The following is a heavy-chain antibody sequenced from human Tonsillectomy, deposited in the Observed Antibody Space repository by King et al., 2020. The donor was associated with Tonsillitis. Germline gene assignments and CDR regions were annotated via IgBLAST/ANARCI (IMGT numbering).Heavy chain of an antibody. CDR1: GFTFSSYA. Sequence: VQLVESGGGVVQPGRSLRLSCAASGFTFSSYAMHWVRQAPGKGLEWVAVISYDGSNKYYAESVKGRFTISRDNSKNTLYLQMNSLRAEDTAVYYCARDGGLTTVTTPCGYYCYGMDVWGQGTTFTVSS. V-gene: IGHV3-30-3*01. J-gene: IGHJ6*02. D-gene: IGHD4-17*01. CDR3: ARDGGLTTVTTPCGYYCYGMDV. CDR2: ISYDGSNK.